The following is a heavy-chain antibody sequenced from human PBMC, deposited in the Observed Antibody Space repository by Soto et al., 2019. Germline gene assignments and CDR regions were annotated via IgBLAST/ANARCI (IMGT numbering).Heavy chain of an antibody. J-gene: IGHJ6*02. D-gene: IGHD3-3*01. CDR1: GGSFSGYY. CDR2: INHSGST. CDR3: ARARYYDFWSGYYTEEFYYYYGMDV. Sequence: PSETLSLTCAVYGGSFSGYYCSWIRQPPGKGLEWIGEINHSGSTNYNPSLKSRVTISVDTSKNQFSLKLSSVTAADTAVYYCARARYYDFWSGYYTEEFYYYYGMDVWGQGTTVTVSS. V-gene: IGHV4-34*01.